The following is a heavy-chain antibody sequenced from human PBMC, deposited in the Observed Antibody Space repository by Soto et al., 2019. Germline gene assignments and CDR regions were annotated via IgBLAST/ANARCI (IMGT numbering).Heavy chain of an antibody. J-gene: IGHJ6*02. CDR3: ARDYDFWSGYGPNGMDV. CDR2: IIPILGIA. CDR1: GGTFSSYT. V-gene: IGHV1-69*04. D-gene: IGHD3-3*01. Sequence: SVKVSCKASGGTFSSYTISWVRQAPGQGLEWMGRIIPILGIANYAQKFQGRVTITADESTSTAYMELSSLRSEDTAVYYCARDYDFWSGYGPNGMDVWGQGTTVNLSS.